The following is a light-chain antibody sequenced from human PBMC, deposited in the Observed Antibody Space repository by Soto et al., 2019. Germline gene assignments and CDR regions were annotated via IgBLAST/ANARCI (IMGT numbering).Light chain of an antibody. Sequence: EHVLTQSPGTLSLSPGERATLSCRASQSVSSSYLAWYQQKPGQAPRLLIYGASSRATGIPDRFSGSGSGTDFTLTISRLEPEDFAVYYCQQYGSSPLTFGGGTKGDIK. CDR3: QQYGSSPLT. V-gene: IGKV3-20*01. CDR2: GAS. J-gene: IGKJ4*01. CDR1: QSVSSSY.